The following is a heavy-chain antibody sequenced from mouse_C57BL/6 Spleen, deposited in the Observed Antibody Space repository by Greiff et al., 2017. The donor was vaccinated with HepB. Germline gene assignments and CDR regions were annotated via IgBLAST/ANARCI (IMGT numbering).Heavy chain of an antibody. CDR1: GYTFTDYY. CDR2: INPYNGGT. CDR3: ARSWDGFAY. V-gene: IGHV1-19*01. D-gene: IGHD4-1*01. J-gene: IGHJ3*01. Sequence: EVQLQQSGPVLVKPGASVKMSCKASGYTFTDYYMNWVKQSHGKSLEWIGVINPYNGGTSYNQTFKGKATLTVDKSSSTDYMELNSLTSEDSAVYYCARSWDGFAYWGQGTLVTVSA.